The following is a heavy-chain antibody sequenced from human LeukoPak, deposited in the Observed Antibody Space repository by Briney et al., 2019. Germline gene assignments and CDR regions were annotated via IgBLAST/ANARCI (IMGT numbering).Heavy chain of an antibody. CDR1: GGSISSYY. D-gene: IGHD5-12*01. CDR2: MSYSGNT. J-gene: IGHJ4*02. CDR3: ARQRGSGYDFDY. Sequence: PSETLSVTCTVSGGSISSYYWSWIRQPPGKGLEWIGYMSYSGNTNYNPSLKSRVTISVDTSKNQFSLKLSSVTAADTAVYYCARQRGSGYDFDYWGQGTLVTVSS. V-gene: IGHV4-59*08.